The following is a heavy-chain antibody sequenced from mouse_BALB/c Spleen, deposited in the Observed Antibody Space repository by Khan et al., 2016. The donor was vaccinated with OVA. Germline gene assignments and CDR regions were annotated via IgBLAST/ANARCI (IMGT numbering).Heavy chain of an antibody. CDR3: TRDGNYAHWYFDV. CDR2: ISSGSNYT. Sequence: EVELVESGGGLVRPGGSLKLSCAASGFSFTSYTMSWVRQTPEKRLEWVATISSGSNYTYYPDSVKGRFTIYRDNARNTLYLQMSSLKSEDTAMYYCTRDGNYAHWYFDVWGAGTTVTVSS. J-gene: IGHJ1*01. V-gene: IGHV5-6-4*01. D-gene: IGHD2-1*01. CDR1: GFSFTSYT.